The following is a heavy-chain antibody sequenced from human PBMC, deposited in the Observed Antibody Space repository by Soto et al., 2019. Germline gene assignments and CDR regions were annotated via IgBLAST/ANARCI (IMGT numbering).Heavy chain of an antibody. CDR3: ARRYSSSWYPTEFDY. Sequence: SETLSLTCAVYGGSFSGYYWSWIRQPPGKGLEWIGEINHSGSTNYNPSLKSRVTISVDTSKNQFSLKLSSVTAADTAVYYCARRYSSSWYPTEFDYWGQGTLVTVSS. CDR1: GGSFSGYY. J-gene: IGHJ4*02. CDR2: INHSGST. D-gene: IGHD6-13*01. V-gene: IGHV4-34*01.